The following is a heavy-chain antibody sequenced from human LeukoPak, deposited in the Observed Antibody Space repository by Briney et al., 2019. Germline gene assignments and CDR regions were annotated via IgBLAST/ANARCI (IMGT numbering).Heavy chain of an antibody. CDR2: IYTSGST. Sequence: SETLSLTCTVSRGSLSSYYWSWLRQPAGKGLEWIGRIYTSGSTNYNPPLTSRVTMSVDTSKNQFSLKLSSVTAADTAVYYCARASPMAREDAFDIWGQGTMVTVSS. J-gene: IGHJ3*02. D-gene: IGHD2-8*01. V-gene: IGHV4-4*07. CDR1: RGSLSSYY. CDR3: ARASPMAREDAFDI.